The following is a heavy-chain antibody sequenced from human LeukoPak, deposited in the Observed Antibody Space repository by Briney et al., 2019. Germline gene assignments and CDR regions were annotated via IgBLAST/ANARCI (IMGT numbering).Heavy chain of an antibody. Sequence: SQTLSLTCAISGDTVSSSSSVWYWIRQSPSRGLEWLGRTYYRSTWYYNYAVSVKSRIINSPDTSKNQFSLQLNSVTPEDTAVYYCVRDGGWLLDYWGPGTLVTVSS. CDR2: TYYRSTWYY. D-gene: IGHD6-19*01. V-gene: IGHV6-1*01. CDR3: VRDGGWLLDY. J-gene: IGHJ4*02. CDR1: GDTVSSSSSV.